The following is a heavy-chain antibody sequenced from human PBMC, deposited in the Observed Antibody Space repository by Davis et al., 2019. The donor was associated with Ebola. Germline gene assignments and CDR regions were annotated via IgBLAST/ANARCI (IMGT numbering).Heavy chain of an antibody. CDR1: GFTFNSYT. CDR3: ARATILDY. Sequence: GESLKISCAASGFTFNSYTMNWVRQAPGKGLEWVSSISGSSTYIHYADSVKGRFTISRDNAKNSLYLQMNSLRAEDTAVYYCARATILDYWGQGTLVTVSS. J-gene: IGHJ4*02. V-gene: IGHV3-21*01. CDR2: ISGSSTYI. D-gene: IGHD2-2*01.